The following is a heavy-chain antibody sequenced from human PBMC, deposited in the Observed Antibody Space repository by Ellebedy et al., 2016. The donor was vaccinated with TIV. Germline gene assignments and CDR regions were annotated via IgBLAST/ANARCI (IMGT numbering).Heavy chain of an antibody. Sequence: MPSETLSLTCTVSGGSISSYYWSWIRQSPGKGLEWIGYIYYSGSTNYNPSLQSRVTISVDTSKNQFSLKLTSVTAADTAVYYCARVVWQLPVSYAFDIWGQGTMVTVSS. V-gene: IGHV4-59*01. D-gene: IGHD2-15*01. CDR2: IYYSGST. CDR1: GGSISSYY. J-gene: IGHJ3*02. CDR3: ARVVWQLPVSYAFDI.